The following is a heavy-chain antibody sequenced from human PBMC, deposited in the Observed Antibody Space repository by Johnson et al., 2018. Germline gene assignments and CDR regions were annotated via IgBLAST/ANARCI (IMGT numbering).Heavy chain of an antibody. CDR2: ISSSSSAI. V-gene: IGHV3-21*01. CDR1: GFTFSSYS. Sequence: VQLVQSGGGLVKPGGSLRLSCAASGFTFSSYSMNWVRQAPGKGLEWVSSISSSSSAIYYADSVKGRFTISRDNAQNSLLLQMNSLRDEDTGVYYCARVGVAFDIWGQGTMVTVSS. CDR3: ARVGVAFDI. J-gene: IGHJ3*02.